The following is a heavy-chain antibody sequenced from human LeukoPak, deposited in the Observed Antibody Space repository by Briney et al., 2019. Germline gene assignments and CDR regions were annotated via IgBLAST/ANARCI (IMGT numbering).Heavy chain of an antibody. V-gene: IGHV4-30-2*01. CDR1: GVSISSGGYY. Sequence: SQTLSLTCTVSGVSISSGGYYWSWLRQPPGKGLEWIGYIYHSGSTYYNPSLKSRVTISVDRSKNQFSLKLSSVTAADTAVYYCARGGDCSSTSCYPSEFDPWGQGTLVTVSS. D-gene: IGHD2-2*01. CDR3: ARGGDCSSTSCYPSEFDP. J-gene: IGHJ5*02. CDR2: IYHSGST.